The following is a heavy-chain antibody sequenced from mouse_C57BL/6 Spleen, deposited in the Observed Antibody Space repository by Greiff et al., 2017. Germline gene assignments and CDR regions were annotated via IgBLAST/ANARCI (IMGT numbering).Heavy chain of an antibody. Sequence: QVQLQQSGAELMKPGASVKLSCKATGYTFTGYWLEWVKQRPGHGLEWIGEIFPGSGSTNYNEKFNGKATFTADTSSNTAYMQLSSLTSEDSAIYYCARGNTKGAMDYWGQGTSVTVAS. CDR1: GYTFTGYW. V-gene: IGHV1-9*01. D-gene: IGHD5-2*01. CDR3: ARGNTKGAMDY. J-gene: IGHJ4*01. CDR2: IFPGSGST.